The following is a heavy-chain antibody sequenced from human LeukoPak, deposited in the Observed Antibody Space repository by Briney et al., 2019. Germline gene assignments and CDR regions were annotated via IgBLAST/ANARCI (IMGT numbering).Heavy chain of an antibody. J-gene: IGHJ3*02. V-gene: IGHV3-21*01. CDR1: GFIFSSHG. CDR3: ASLKIRRIGNAFDI. CDR2: ISSSSAYI. Sequence: GGSLRLSCAASGFIFSSHGMNWVRQAPGKGLEWVSSISSSSAYIYYADSVKGRFTISRDNAKESLFLQMNSLRPEDTALYYCASLKIRRIGNAFDIWGQGTMVTVSS. D-gene: IGHD1-1*01.